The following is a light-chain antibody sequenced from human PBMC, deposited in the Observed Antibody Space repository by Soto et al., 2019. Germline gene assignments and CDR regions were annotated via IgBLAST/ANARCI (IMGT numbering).Light chain of an antibody. CDR2: ANT. Sequence: QSVLTQPPSVSGAQGQRVTISCTGSSSNIGAGYDVHWYQQFPGRAPKLLIYANTNRPSGVPDRFSGSKSVTSASLAIAGLLAEDEADYYCQSYDSSLTVFGTGTKLTVL. CDR3: QSYDSSLTV. J-gene: IGLJ1*01. CDR1: SSNIGAGYD. V-gene: IGLV1-40*01.